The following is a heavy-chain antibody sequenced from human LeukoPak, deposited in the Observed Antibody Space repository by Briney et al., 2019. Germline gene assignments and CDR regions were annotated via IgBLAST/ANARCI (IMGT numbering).Heavy chain of an antibody. Sequence: GGSLRLSCAGSGLTFSNYNMNWVRQAPGKGLEWLSYISSSSDTIYYADSVKGRFIISRDNAKNSLYLQMNSLRAEDTAVYYCATKNPGDYWGQGTLLIVSS. D-gene: IGHD7-27*01. V-gene: IGHV3-48*01. CDR1: GLTFSNYN. CDR2: ISSSSDTI. CDR3: ATKNPGDY. J-gene: IGHJ4*02.